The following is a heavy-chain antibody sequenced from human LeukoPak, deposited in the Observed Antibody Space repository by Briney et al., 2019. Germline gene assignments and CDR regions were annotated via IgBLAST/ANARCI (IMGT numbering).Heavy chain of an antibody. CDR3: AESTSVVAATLYFDY. CDR2: ISGSGGST. J-gene: IGHJ4*02. V-gene: IGHV3-23*01. CDR1: GFTFSSYA. D-gene: IGHD2-15*01. Sequence: PGGSLRLSCAASGFTFSSYAMSWVRQAPGKGLEWVSAISGSGGSTYYADSVKGRFTISRDNSKNTLYLQMNSLRAEDTAVYYCAESTSVVAATLYFDYWGQGTLVTVSS.